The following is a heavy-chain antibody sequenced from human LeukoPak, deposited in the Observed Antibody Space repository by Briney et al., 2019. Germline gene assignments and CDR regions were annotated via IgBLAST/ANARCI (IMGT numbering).Heavy chain of an antibody. V-gene: IGHV3-23*01. CDR1: GFTFSDYY. CDR3: AKMGYNWNDGADY. Sequence: GGSLRLSCAASGFTFSDYYMDWVRQAPGKGLEWVSAIRGGGASTYYADSVKGRFTISRDNSKNTLYPQMNSLRAEDTAVYYCAKMGYNWNDGADYWGQGTLVTVSS. J-gene: IGHJ4*02. D-gene: IGHD1-20*01. CDR2: IRGGGAST.